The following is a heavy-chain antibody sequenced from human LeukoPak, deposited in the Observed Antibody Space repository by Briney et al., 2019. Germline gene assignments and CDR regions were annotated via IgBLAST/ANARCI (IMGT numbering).Heavy chain of an antibody. CDR3: AKGGSSSHNWFDP. CDR2: IRNDGSND. D-gene: IGHD6-13*01. CDR1: GFTFSDYG. Sequence: GGSLRLSCAASGFTFSDYGMHWVRQAPGKGLEWVALIRNDGSNDYYPDSVKGRFTISRDNSRNTLYLQMNSLRAEDTAFYYCAKGGSSSHNWFDPWGQGTRVTVSS. J-gene: IGHJ5*02. V-gene: IGHV3-30*02.